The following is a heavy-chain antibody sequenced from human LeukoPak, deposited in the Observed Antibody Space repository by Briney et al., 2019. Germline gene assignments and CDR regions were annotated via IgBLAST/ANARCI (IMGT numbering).Heavy chain of an antibody. D-gene: IGHD3-22*01. Sequence: GGSLRLSCAASGFSFSSYWMSWVRQAPGKGLEWVANIKQNGSEKYYVDSVKGRFTISRDNAKNSLYLQINSLRAEDTAVYYCARDLNYFDSSGYYNYWGQGSLVTVYS. V-gene: IGHV3-7*01. CDR2: IKQNGSEK. J-gene: IGHJ4*02. CDR1: GFSFSSYW. CDR3: ARDLNYFDSSGYYNY.